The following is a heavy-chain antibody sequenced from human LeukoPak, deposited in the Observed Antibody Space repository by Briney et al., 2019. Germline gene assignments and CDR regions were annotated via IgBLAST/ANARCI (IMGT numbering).Heavy chain of an antibody. CDR2: IYHSGST. Sequence: SETLSLTCTVSGGSISSYYWSWIRQPPGKGLEWIGYIYHSGSTNYNPSLKSRVTISVDTSKNQFSLKLSSVTAADTAVYYCARAPIAAGGTENFDYWGQGTLVTVSS. D-gene: IGHD6-13*01. J-gene: IGHJ4*02. CDR1: GGSISSYY. CDR3: ARAPIAAGGTENFDY. V-gene: IGHV4-59*01.